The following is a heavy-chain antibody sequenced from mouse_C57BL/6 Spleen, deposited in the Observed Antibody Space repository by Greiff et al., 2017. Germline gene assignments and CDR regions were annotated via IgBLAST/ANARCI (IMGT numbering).Heavy chain of an antibody. V-gene: IGHV3-6*01. CDR2: ISYDGSN. CDR1: GYSITSGYY. D-gene: IGHD2-4*01. J-gene: IGHJ2*01. Sequence: EVQLQQSGPGLVKPSQSLSLTCSVTGYSITSGYYWNWIRQFPGNKLEWMGYISYDGSNKYNPSLKNRISITRDTSKNQFFLKLNSVTTEDTATYYCARDYYDYDGYYFDYWGQGTTLTVSS. CDR3: ARDYYDYDGYYFDY.